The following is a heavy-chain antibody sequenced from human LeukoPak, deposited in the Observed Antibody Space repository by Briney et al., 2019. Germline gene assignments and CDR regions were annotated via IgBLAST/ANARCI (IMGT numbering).Heavy chain of an antibody. Sequence: ASVKVFCKASGYTFTSYAMNWVRQAPGQGLEWMGWINTNTGNPTYAQGFTGRFVFSLDTSVSTAYLQISSLKAEDTAVYYCARTSSGWSSWGEYYYYYMDVWGKGTTVTVSS. CDR1: GYTFTSYA. J-gene: IGHJ6*03. D-gene: IGHD6-19*01. V-gene: IGHV7-4-1*02. CDR2: INTNTGNP. CDR3: ARTSSGWSSWGEYYYYYMDV.